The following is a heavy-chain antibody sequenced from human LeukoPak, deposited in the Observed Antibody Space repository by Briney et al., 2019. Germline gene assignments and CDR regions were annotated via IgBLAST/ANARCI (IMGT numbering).Heavy chain of an antibody. J-gene: IGHJ5*02. CDR1: GGSFSGYY. CDR3: ARGLNWFDP. CDR2: INHSGST. Sequence: SETLSLTCAVYGGSFSGYYWSWIRQPPGKGLEWIGEINHSGSTNYNPSLKSRVTISVDTSKNQFSLKLSSVTAADTAVYYCARGLNWFDPWGQGTLVTVSS. V-gene: IGHV4-34*01.